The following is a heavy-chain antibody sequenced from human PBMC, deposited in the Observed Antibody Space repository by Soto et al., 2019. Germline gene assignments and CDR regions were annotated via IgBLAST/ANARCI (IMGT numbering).Heavy chain of an antibody. CDR1: GGSFSGYY. V-gene: IGHV4-34*01. D-gene: IGHD3-3*01. Sequence: SETLSLTCAVYGGSFSGYYWSWIRQPPGKGLEWIGEINHSGSTNYNPSLKSRVTISVDTSKNQFSLKLSSVTAADTAVYYCAKPSPGVVSWFDPWGQGTLVTVSS. CDR3: AKPSPGVVSWFDP. CDR2: INHSGST. J-gene: IGHJ5*02.